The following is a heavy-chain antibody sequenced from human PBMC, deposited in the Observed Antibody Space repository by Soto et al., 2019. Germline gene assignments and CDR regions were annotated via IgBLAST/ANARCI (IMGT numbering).Heavy chain of an antibody. Sequence: SETLSVTCTVSGGSISSGRYYWGWIRQPPGKGLEWIGSIYYSGSTYYNPSLKSRVTISVDTSKNQFSLKLSSVTAADTAVYYCASCSMVRGVIIDYYYYYYGMDVWGQGTTVT. J-gene: IGHJ6*02. D-gene: IGHD3-10*01. CDR2: IYYSGST. CDR3: ASCSMVRGVIIDYYYYYYGMDV. V-gene: IGHV4-39*01. CDR1: GGSISSGRYY.